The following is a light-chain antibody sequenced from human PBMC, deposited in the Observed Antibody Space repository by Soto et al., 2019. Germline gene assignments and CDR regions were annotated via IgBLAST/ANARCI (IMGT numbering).Light chain of an antibody. CDR2: DAS. Sequence: IQLTQSPSTLSASVGASVTITCQASQDIYIYLNWYQQKPGKAPRLLIYDASNLETGVPSRFSGSGFGTDFTFTISSLQPEDFATYYCQQSFSSAITFGRGTRLEIK. CDR1: QDIYIY. V-gene: IGKV1-33*01. CDR3: QQSFSSAIT. J-gene: IGKJ5*01.